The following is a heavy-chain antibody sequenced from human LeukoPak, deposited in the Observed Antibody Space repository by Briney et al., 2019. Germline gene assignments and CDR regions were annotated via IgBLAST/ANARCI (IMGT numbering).Heavy chain of an antibody. V-gene: IGHV1-24*01. Sequence: GASVKVSCKASGYTLTELSMHWVRQAPGKGLEWMGGFDPEDGETIYAQKFQGRVTMTEDTSTDTAYMELSSLRSEDTAVYYCATALDTTVTKYFQHWGQGTLVTVSS. J-gene: IGHJ1*01. CDR1: GYTLTELS. D-gene: IGHD4-17*01. CDR3: ATALDTTVTKYFQH. CDR2: FDPEDGET.